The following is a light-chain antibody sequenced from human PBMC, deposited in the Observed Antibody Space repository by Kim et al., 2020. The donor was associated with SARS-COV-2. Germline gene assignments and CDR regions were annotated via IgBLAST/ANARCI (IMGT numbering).Light chain of an antibody. J-gene: IGKJ1*01. CDR3: QKYNSAPWT. V-gene: IGKV1-27*01. Sequence: DIQMTQSPSSLSVSVGDRVTITCRASQGITNSLAWYQQKPGKVPQLLIYAASALQSGVPSRFSGSGSGTDFTLTIRSLQPEDVATYYCQKYNSAPWTFGQGTKVDIK. CDR2: AAS. CDR1: QGITNS.